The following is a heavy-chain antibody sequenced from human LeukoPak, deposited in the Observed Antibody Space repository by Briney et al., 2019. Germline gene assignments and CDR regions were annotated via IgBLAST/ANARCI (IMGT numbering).Heavy chain of an antibody. Sequence: GGSLRLSCAASGFTVSSNYMSWVRQAPGKGLEWVSVIYSGGSTYYADPVKGRFTISRDNSKNTLYLQMNSLRAEDTAVYYCARDLGGNYDKDYWGQGTLVTVSS. CDR1: GFTVSSNY. V-gene: IGHV3-53*01. CDR2: IYSGGST. CDR3: ARDLGGNYDKDY. D-gene: IGHD3-9*01. J-gene: IGHJ4*02.